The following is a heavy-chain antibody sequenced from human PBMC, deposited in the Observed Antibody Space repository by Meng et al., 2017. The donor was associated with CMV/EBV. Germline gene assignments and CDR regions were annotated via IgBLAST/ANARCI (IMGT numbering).Heavy chain of an antibody. V-gene: IGHV1-69*12. CDR3: AVTYCGGDCYLGSSDY. CDR2: IIPIFGTA. J-gene: IGHJ4*02. D-gene: IGHD2-21*02. CDR1: GGTFSSYA. Sequence: QVQLVQSGAEVKKPXSSVKVSXKASGGTFSSYAISWVRQAPGQGLEWMGGIIPIFGTANYAQKFQGRVTITADESTSTAHMELSSLRSEDTAVYYCAVTYCGGDCYLGSSDYWGQGTLVTVSS.